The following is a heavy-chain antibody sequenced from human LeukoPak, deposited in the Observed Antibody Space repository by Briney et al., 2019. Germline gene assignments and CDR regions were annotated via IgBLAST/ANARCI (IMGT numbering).Heavy chain of an antibody. Sequence: SETLSLTRAVYGGSFSGYYWSWIRQPPGKGLEWIGEINHSGSTNYNPSLKSRVTISVDTSKNQFSLKLSSVTAADTAVYYCASGYCSGGSCYFNEYFQHWGQGTLVTVSS. CDR2: INHSGST. CDR3: ASGYCSGGSCYFNEYFQH. J-gene: IGHJ1*01. D-gene: IGHD2-15*01. V-gene: IGHV4-34*01. CDR1: GGSFSGYY.